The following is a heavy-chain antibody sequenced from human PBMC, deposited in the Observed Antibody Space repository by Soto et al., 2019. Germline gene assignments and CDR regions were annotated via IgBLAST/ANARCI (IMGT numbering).Heavy chain of an antibody. Sequence: EVQLVESGGGLVQTGGSLRLSCAASGFTFSRDWMHWVRQAPGKGLVWVSHLNRDGSSTSYADSVNGRFTISRDNARNTLFLQMNILRAEDTAVYYCARGLKWGLFDYWGQGTLVTVSS. V-gene: IGHV3-74*01. D-gene: IGHD4-4*01. J-gene: IGHJ4*02. CDR1: GFTFSRDW. CDR3: ARGLKWGLFDY. CDR2: LNRDGSST.